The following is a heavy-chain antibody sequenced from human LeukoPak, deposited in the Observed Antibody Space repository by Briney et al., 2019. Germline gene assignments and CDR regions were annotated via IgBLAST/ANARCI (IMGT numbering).Heavy chain of an antibody. Sequence: PGRSLSLSCAASGFTDSSNYMSVVRQAPGKGLEWVSVIYSSGGTYYADSVKGRFTISRDNSKNTVYLQMNSLRTEDTAVYYYTTDRYVTPRTGVTNWFDHWGQGTLVTVSS. D-gene: IGHD4-23*01. CDR1: GFTDSSNY. CDR3: TTDRYVTPRTGVTNWFDH. J-gene: IGHJ5*02. CDR2: IYSSGGT. V-gene: IGHV3-53*01.